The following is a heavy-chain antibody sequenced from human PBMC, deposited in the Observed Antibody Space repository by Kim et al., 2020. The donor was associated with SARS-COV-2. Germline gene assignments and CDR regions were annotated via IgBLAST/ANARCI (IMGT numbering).Heavy chain of an antibody. V-gene: IGHV4-39*07. CDR3: AREVTMIVVVPGAFDY. Sequence: SLKSRVTISVDTSKNQFSLKLSSVTAADTAVYYCAREVTMIVVVPGAFDYWGQGTLVTVSS. J-gene: IGHJ4*02. D-gene: IGHD3-22*01.